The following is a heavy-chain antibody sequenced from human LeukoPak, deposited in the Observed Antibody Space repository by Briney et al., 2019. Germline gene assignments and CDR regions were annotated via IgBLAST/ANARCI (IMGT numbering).Heavy chain of an antibody. J-gene: IGHJ4*02. D-gene: IGHD3-16*02. Sequence: ASVKVSCKASGGTFSSYAISWVRQATGQGLEWMGWMNPNSGDTGYAQKFQGRVTITRNTSISTAYMELSSLRSEDTAVYYCARAPKAFGGVIVYYFDYWGQGTLVTVSS. CDR2: MNPNSGDT. CDR1: GGTFSSYA. V-gene: IGHV1-8*03. CDR3: ARAPKAFGGVIVYYFDY.